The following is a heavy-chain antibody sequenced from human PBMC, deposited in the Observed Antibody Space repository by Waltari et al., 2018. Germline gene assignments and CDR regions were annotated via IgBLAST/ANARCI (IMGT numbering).Heavy chain of an antibody. CDR3: ARFSAARRCLDY. D-gene: IGHD6-6*01. CDR1: RYTFTSYA. V-gene: IGHV1-3*02. CDR2: INAGNGNT. J-gene: IGHJ4*02. Sequence: QVQLLQPGAEVKKPASSVKVSCQASRYTFTSYAMHWVRQAPGQRLEWMGWINAGNGNTKYSQEFQGRVTITRDTSASTAYMELSSLRSEDMAVYYCARFSAARRCLDYWGQGTLVTVSS.